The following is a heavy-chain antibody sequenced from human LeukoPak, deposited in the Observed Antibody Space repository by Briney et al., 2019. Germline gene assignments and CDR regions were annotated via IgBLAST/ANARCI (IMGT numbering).Heavy chain of an antibody. CDR3: ARHYCSSSSCFPYYYYYMDV. D-gene: IGHD2-2*01. Sequence: SETLSLTCTVSGGSISSRSYYWGWIRQPPGKELEWIGSMEYSGSTYYNPSLKSRVTMSVDTSKNQFSLKLSSVTAADRAVYYCARHYCSSSSCFPYYYYYMDVWGKGTTVTVSS. J-gene: IGHJ6*03. CDR1: GGSISSRSYY. V-gene: IGHV4-39*01. CDR2: MEYSGST.